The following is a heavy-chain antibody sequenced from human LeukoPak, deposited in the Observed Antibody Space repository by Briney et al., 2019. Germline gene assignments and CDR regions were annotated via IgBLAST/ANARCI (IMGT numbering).Heavy chain of an antibody. CDR2: ISGSGGST. CDR3: AKDPDGWAGGYYYYYYGMDV. Sequence: PGGSLRLSCAASGFTFSSYAMSWVRQAPGKGLDWVSAISGSGGSTYYADSVKGRFTISRDNSKNTLYLQMNSLRAEDTAVYYCAKDPDGWAGGYYYYYYGMDVWGQGTTVTVSS. CDR1: GFTFSSYA. J-gene: IGHJ6*02. V-gene: IGHV3-23*01. D-gene: IGHD5-24*01.